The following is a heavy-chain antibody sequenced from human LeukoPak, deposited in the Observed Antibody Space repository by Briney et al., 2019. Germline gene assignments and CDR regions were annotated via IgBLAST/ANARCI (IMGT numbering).Heavy chain of an antibody. J-gene: IGHJ6*02. CDR2: ISSSGSTI. D-gene: IGHD2-2*01. Sequence: PGGSLRLSCAASGFTFSSYEMNWVRQAPGKGLEGVSYISSSGSTIYYADSVKGRFTISRDNAKNSLYLQMNSLRAEDTAVYYCARGGAYCSSTSCYFRNGMDVWGQGTTVTVSS. V-gene: IGHV3-48*03. CDR3: ARGGAYCSSTSCYFRNGMDV. CDR1: GFTFSSYE.